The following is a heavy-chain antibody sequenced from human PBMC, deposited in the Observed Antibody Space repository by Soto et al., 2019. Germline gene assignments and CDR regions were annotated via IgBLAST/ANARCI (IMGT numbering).Heavy chain of an antibody. CDR2: VHDTETT. V-gene: IGHV4-39*01. J-gene: IGHJ4*02. D-gene: IGHD6-6*01. CDR1: GGSVSSGGNY. CDR3: ARGLSSPSAAGV. Sequence: QLQLQESGPGLVKPSETLSLTCAVSGGSVSSGGNYWGWIRQSPGKGREWIGSVHDTETTHYNPPLTSRVTISVDTSKNQFSLNVNSVTAADTAVYYCARGLSSPSAAGVWGQGTLVTVSS.